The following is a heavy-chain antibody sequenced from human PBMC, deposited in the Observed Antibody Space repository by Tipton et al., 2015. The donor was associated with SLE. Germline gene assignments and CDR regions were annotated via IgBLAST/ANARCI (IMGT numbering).Heavy chain of an antibody. J-gene: IGHJ2*01. D-gene: IGHD4-17*01. CDR3: ARGLTVTTNPYFDL. CDR2: INHSGIT. V-gene: IGHV4-34*01. Sequence: TLSLTCAVYGGSFSGYYWSWIRQPPGKGLEWIGDINHSGITNYNPSLKSRLTISVDTSKNQFSLKMRSVTAADTAVYYCARGLTVTTNPYFDLWGRGTLVTVSS. CDR1: GGSFSGYY.